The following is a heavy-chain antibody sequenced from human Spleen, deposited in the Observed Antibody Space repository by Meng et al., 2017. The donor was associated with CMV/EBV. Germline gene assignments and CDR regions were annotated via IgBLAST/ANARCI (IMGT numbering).Heavy chain of an antibody. D-gene: IGHD7-27*01. CDR1: GGSISSGDYF. CDR3: ARVTGIIIPHAFDI. J-gene: IGHJ3*02. CDR2: IYYSGRT. Sequence: SETLSLTCTVSGGSISSGDYFWSWIRQPPGKGLEWIGHIYYSGRTYYNPSLKSRVTLSLDTSKNQFFLNLSSVTAADTAVYYCARVTGIIIPHAFDIWGQGTMVTVSS. V-gene: IGHV4-30-4*08.